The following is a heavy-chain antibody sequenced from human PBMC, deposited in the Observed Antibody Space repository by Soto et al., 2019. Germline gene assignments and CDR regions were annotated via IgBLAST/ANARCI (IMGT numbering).Heavy chain of an antibody. D-gene: IGHD5-18*01. CDR1: GGTFSSYT. CDR3: AKPLYTASPDDYGMDV. CDR2: IIPILGIA. V-gene: IGHV1-69*02. Sequence: QVQLVQSGAEVKKPGSSVKVSCKASGGTFSSYTISWVRQAPGQGLEWMGRIIPILGIANYAQKFQGRVTITEEKSTRKNYMKLSNLRSEDTAVYYCAKPLYTASPDDYGMDVWGQGTTVTVSS. J-gene: IGHJ6*02.